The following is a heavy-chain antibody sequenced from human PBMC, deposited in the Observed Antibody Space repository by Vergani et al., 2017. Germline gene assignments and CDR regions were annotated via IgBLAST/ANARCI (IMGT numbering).Heavy chain of an antibody. CDR2: ISYDGTEK. D-gene: IGHD2-15*01. V-gene: IGHV3-30-3*01. J-gene: IGHJ1*01. Sequence: QVQLEESGGGVVQPGRSLRLSCAASGFSFGNYAMHWVRQAPGKGLEGVGVISYDGTEKKYADSVNGRFTISRDNSKKMMSLQMNSLRVEDTAVYYCARGGKGIIMVVPSTHLWGQGTQVSVS. CDR1: GFSFGNYA. CDR3: ARGGKGIIMVVPSTHL.